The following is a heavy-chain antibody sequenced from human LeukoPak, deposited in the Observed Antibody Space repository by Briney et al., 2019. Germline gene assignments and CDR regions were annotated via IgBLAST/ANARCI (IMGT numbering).Heavy chain of an antibody. J-gene: IGHJ6*03. D-gene: IGHD4-17*01. CDR1: GYTFTSYY. CDR2: INPSGGST. V-gene: IGHV1-46*01. CDR3: ARNQEGYGDYAPRYYYYYYMDV. Sequence: ASVKVSCKASGYTFTSYYMHWVRQAPGQGLEWMAIINPSGGSTSYAQKFQGRVTMTRDTSTSTVYMELSSLRSEDTAVYYCARNQEGYGDYAPRYYYYYYMDVWGKGTPVTVSS.